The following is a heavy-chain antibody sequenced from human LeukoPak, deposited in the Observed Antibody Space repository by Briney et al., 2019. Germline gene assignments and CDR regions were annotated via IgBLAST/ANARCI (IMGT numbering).Heavy chain of an antibody. CDR1: GFTFSTYG. CDR2: IWYDGSNK. D-gene: IGHD3-22*01. CDR3: GRDLFMIVVPGQNVLDY. J-gene: IGHJ4*02. V-gene: IGHV3-33*01. Sequence: GGSLRLSCAASGFTFSTYGMHWVRQAPGKGLECLAVIWYDGSNKYYADSVKGRFAISRDNSKNTLYLQMNSLRAEDTAVYYCGRDLFMIVVPGQNVLDYWGQGTLVTVSS.